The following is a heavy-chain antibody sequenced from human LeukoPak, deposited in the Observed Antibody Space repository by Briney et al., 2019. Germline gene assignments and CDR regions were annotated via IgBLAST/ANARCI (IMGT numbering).Heavy chain of an antibody. V-gene: IGHV3-23*01. CDR1: GFTLSSYA. CDR2: ISGSGDST. Sequence: PGGSLRLSCAASGFTLSSYAMSWVRQAPGKGLEWVSAISGSGDSTYYADSVKGRFTISRDNSKNTLYLQMNSLRAEDTAVYYCARDSYNSGWYGYFDYWGQGTLVTVSS. CDR3: ARDSYNSGWYGYFDY. J-gene: IGHJ4*02. D-gene: IGHD6-19*01.